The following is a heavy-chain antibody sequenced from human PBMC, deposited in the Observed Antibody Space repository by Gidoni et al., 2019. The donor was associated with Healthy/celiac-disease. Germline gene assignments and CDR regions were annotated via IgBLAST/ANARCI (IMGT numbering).Heavy chain of an antibody. Sequence: QVQLVESGGGVVQPGRSLRLSCAASGFTFSSYGMHWVRQAPGQGLEWVAVIWYDGSNKYYADSVKGRFTISRDNSKNTLYLQMNSLRAEDTAVYYCARDSGSYYPDYWGQGTLVTVSS. CDR2: IWYDGSNK. V-gene: IGHV3-33*08. D-gene: IGHD1-26*01. CDR1: GFTFSSYG. J-gene: IGHJ4*02. CDR3: ARDSGSYYPDY.